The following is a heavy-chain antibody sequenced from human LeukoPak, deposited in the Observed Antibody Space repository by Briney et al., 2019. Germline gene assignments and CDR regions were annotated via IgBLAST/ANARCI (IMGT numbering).Heavy chain of an antibody. V-gene: IGHV4-31*03. CDR3: ARGANRGSYHYFDY. CDR2: IYYSGST. J-gene: IGHJ4*02. D-gene: IGHD1-26*01. CDR1: GGSISSGGYY. Sequence: SQTLSLTCTVSGGSISSGGYYWSWIRQHPGKGLEWIGYIYYSGSTYYNPSLKSRVTISVDTSKNQFSLKLSSVTAADTAVYYCARGANRGSYHYFDYWGQGTLVPVSS.